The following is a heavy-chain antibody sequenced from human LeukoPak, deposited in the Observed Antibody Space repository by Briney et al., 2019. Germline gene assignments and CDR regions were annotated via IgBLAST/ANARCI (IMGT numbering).Heavy chain of an antibody. J-gene: IGHJ4*02. CDR3: ARKESGSNYYFDY. Sequence: SETLSLTCAVYGGSFSGYDWSWIRQPPGKRLEWIGEINQSGRTDYNPSLKRRVITSIDTSKNQFSLKLSSVTAADTAVYYCARKESGSNYYFDYWGQGTLVTVSS. CDR1: GGSFSGYD. CDR2: INQSGRT. D-gene: IGHD2-15*01. V-gene: IGHV4-34*01.